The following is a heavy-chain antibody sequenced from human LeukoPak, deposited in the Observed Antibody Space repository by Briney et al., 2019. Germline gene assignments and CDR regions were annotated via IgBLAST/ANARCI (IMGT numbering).Heavy chain of an antibody. CDR1: GGSINSYY. CDR3: ARTGGYSSPLGV. J-gene: IGHJ4*02. CDR2: IYSSGST. V-gene: IGHV4-59*01. Sequence: SETLSLTCTVSGGSINSYYWSWIRQPPGKGLEGIGYIYSSGSTNYNPSLNSRVTISVDTSKNQFSLKLSSVTAADTAVYYCARTGGYSSPLGVWGQGTLVTVSS. D-gene: IGHD5-18*01.